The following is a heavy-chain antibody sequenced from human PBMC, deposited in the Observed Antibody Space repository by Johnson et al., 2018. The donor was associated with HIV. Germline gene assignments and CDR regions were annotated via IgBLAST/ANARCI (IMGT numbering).Heavy chain of an antibody. CDR3: ARVIGYDSSGKAFDI. D-gene: IGHD3-22*01. CDR1: GFTFDDYA. V-gene: IGHV3-9*01. J-gene: IGHJ3*02. Sequence: LLVESGGGLVQPGRSLRLSCAASGFTFDDYAMHWVRQAPGKGLEWVSGISWNSGSIGYADSVKGRFTISRDNAKNSLYLQMNSLRAEDTALYYCARVIGYDSSGKAFDIWGRGTMVTVSS. CDR2: ISWNSGSI.